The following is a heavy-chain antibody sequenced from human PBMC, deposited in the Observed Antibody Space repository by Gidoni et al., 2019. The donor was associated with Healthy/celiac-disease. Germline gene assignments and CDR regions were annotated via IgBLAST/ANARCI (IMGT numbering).Heavy chain of an antibody. CDR2: INSDGSST. CDR1: GFTFSSYW. Sequence: EVQLVESGGGLVQPGGSLRFPCAASGFTFSSYWMHWVRQAQGKGLVWVSRINSDGSSTSYADSVKGRFTISRDNAKNTLYLQMNSLRAEDTAVYYCARGKSGVVVVVAASPGAFDIWGQGTMVTVSS. J-gene: IGHJ3*02. D-gene: IGHD2-15*01. V-gene: IGHV3-74*01. CDR3: ARGKSGVVVVVAASPGAFDI.